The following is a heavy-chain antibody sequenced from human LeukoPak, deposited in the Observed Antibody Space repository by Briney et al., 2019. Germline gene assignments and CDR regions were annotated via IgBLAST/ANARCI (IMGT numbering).Heavy chain of an antibody. D-gene: IGHD5-12*01. CDR1: GGSISSSSYY. V-gene: IGHV4-39*01. Sequence: SETLSLTCTVSGGSISSSSYYWGWIRQPPGKGLEWIGSIYYSGSTYYNPSLKSRVTISVDTPKNQFSLKLSSVTAADTAVYYCARRTGDIVARFDYWGQGTLVTVSS. CDR2: IYYSGST. CDR3: ARRTGDIVARFDY. J-gene: IGHJ4*02.